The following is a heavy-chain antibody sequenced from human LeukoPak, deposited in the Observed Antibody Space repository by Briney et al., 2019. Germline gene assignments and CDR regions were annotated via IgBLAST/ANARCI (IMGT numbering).Heavy chain of an antibody. J-gene: IGHJ6*04. V-gene: IGHV4-30-4*01. D-gene: IGHD5-12*01. CDR2: IYYSGST. CDR3: GTGGGYSGYVV. CDR1: GGSISSGDYY. Sequence: SQILSLTCTVSGGSISSGDYYWSWIRQPPGKGLEWIGYIYYSGSTYYNPSLKSRVTISVDTSKNQFSLKLSSVTAADTAVYYCGTGGGYSGYVVWGKGTTVTVSS.